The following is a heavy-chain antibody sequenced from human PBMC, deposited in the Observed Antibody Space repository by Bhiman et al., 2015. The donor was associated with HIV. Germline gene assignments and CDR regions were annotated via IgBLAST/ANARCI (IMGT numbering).Heavy chain of an antibody. Sequence: EVQLVESGGGLVQPGGSLRLSCAASGFSFSSYWMSWVRQAPGKGLEWVANIKQDGSEKYYVDSVKGRFTISRDNAKNSLSLQMNNLRAEDTAVYYCARDPNSGNYPWGQGTMVTVSS. CDR1: GFSFSSYW. V-gene: IGHV3-7*04. CDR3: ARDPNSGNYP. D-gene: IGHD1-26*01. J-gene: IGHJ3*01. CDR2: IKQDGSEK.